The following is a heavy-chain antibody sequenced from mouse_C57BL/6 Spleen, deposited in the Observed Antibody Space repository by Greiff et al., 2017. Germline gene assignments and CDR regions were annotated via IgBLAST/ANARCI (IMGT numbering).Heavy chain of an antibody. J-gene: IGHJ2*01. D-gene: IGHD1-1*01. Sequence: EVQLQQSGAELVKPGASVKMSCKASGYTFTTYSMDWVKQRHGKSLEWIGNFHPNNDDTNYNEKFKGKDTLTVDKSSSTAYMELRRFTSDDSAVYYCARNCDYGYYYDYWGQGTTLTVSS. CDR2: FHPNNDDT. CDR1: GYTFTTYS. CDR3: ARNCDYGYYYDY. V-gene: IGHV1-34*02.